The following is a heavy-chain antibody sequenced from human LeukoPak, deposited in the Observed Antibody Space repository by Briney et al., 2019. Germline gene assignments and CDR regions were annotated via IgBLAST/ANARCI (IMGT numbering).Heavy chain of an antibody. CDR3: TSAEYGAYDY. D-gene: IGHD4-17*01. CDR1: GFTFSSYA. Sequence: PGGSLRHSCAAPGFTFSSYAMSWVRQAPRKGLEWVSGISGSGGSTHYADSVKGRFTISRDNSKNTLYLEMNSLRVEDTAVYYCTSAEYGAYDYWGQGTLATVSS. V-gene: IGHV3-23*01. CDR2: ISGSGGST. J-gene: IGHJ4*02.